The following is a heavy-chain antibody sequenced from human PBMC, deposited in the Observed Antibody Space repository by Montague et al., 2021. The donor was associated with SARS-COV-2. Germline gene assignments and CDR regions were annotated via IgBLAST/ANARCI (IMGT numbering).Heavy chain of an antibody. J-gene: IGHJ4*02. CDR3: AKGLDMVATIPDY. V-gene: IGHV3-30*18. CDR1: GFTFSSYG. CDR2: ISYDGSNK. D-gene: IGHD5-12*01. Sequence: SLRLSCAASGFTFSSYGMHWVRQAPGKGLEWVAVISYDGSNKYYADSVKGRFTISRDNSKNTLYLQMNSLRAEDTAVYYCAKGLDMVATIPDYWGQGTLVTVSS.